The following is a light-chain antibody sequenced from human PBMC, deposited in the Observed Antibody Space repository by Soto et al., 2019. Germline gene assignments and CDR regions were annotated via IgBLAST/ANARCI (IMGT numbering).Light chain of an antibody. CDR1: QSVFYSSNNKNY. J-gene: IGKJ4*01. CDR2: WAS. CDR3: KKYFSTPPLLT. V-gene: IGKV4-1*01. Sequence: DIVMTQSPDSLAVSLGERATINCKSSQSVFYSSNNKNYLAWYQQKPGQPPKLLMYWASTRESGVPDRFSGSGSGTDFNLTISSLQAEDVAVYYCKKYFSTPPLLTFGGGTKVEIK.